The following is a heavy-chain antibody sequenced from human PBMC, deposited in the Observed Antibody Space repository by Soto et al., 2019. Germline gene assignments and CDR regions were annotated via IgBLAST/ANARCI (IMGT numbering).Heavy chain of an antibody. Sequence: ETLSLTCTVSGGSIINGDYYWSWIWQPPGKGLEWIGYIYYSGSTNYNPSLKSRVTISVDTSKNQFSLKLSSVTAADTAVYYCARRYGYAFDIWGQGTMVTVSS. CDR2: IYYSGST. CDR3: ARRYGYAFDI. CDR1: GGSIINGDYY. V-gene: IGHV4-61*08. J-gene: IGHJ3*02. D-gene: IGHD4-17*01.